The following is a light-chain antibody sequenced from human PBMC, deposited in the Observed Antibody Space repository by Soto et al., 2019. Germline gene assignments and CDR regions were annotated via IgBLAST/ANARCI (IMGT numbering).Light chain of an antibody. CDR1: SSDIGGYNS. Sequence: QSALTQPRSVSGSPGQSVTISCTGTSSDIGGYNSVSWYQQHPGKAPKLMISDVGKRPSGVPDRLSGSKSGNTASLTISVLQAEDEADYFCCSYAGSSNLYVFGTGTKVTVL. CDR3: CSYAGSSNLYV. V-gene: IGLV2-11*01. J-gene: IGLJ1*01. CDR2: DVG.